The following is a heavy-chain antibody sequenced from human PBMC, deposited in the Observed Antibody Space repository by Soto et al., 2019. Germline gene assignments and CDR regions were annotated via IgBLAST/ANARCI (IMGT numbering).Heavy chain of an antibody. D-gene: IGHD3-10*01. V-gene: IGHV3-30-3*01. CDR1: GFTFSSYA. Sequence: GGSLRLSCAASGFTFSSYAMHWVRQAPGKGLEWVAVISYDGSNKYYADSVKGRFTISRDNSKNTLYLQMNSLRAEDTAVYYCASWTGLYGSGSYRYYYGMDVWGQGTTVTVSS. CDR2: ISYDGSNK. CDR3: ASWTGLYGSGSYRYYYGMDV. J-gene: IGHJ6*02.